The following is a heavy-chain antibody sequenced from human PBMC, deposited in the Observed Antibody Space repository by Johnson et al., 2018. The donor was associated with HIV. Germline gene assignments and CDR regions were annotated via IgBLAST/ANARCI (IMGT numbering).Heavy chain of an antibody. Sequence: VQLVESGGGVVRPGGSLRLSCAASGFTFDDYGMSWVRQAPGKGLEWVSGINWNSGRIGYADSVKGRFTISRDSAKNSLYLQMNSLRADDTALYYCAKDTSSAGVNAFDMWGQGTLVTVSS. CDR1: GFTFDDYG. V-gene: IGHV3-20*04. CDR2: INWNSGRI. D-gene: IGHD6-13*01. J-gene: IGHJ3*02. CDR3: AKDTSSAGVNAFDM.